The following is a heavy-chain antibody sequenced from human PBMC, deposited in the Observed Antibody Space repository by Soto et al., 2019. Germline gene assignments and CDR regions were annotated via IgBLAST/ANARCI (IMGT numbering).Heavy chain of an antibody. CDR2: INPNSGGT. CDR1: GYTFTGYY. Sequence: ASVKVSCKASGYTFTGYYMHWVRQAPGQGLEWMGWINPNSGGTNYAQKFQGRVTMTRDTSISTAYMELSRLRSDDTAVYYCARAYLSGENAFDIWGQGTMVTVSS. V-gene: IGHV1-2*02. J-gene: IGHJ3*02. D-gene: IGHD4-17*01. CDR3: ARAYLSGENAFDI.